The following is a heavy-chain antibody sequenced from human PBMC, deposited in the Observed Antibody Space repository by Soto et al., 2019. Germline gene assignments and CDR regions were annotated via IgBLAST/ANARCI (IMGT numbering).Heavy chain of an antibody. CDR1: GGSVSSDIYY. D-gene: IGHD3-22*01. CDR3: ARGYDYDSGGYLFDY. V-gene: IGHV4-31*03. Sequence: TLSLTCSVSGGSVSSDIYYWTWIRQHPGKGPEWIGHIYYSGSTYYNPSLKSRVTISLDMSKNQFSLKLTSVSAADTAVYYCARGYDYDSGGYLFDYWGQGTLVTVSS. J-gene: IGHJ4*02. CDR2: IYYSGST.